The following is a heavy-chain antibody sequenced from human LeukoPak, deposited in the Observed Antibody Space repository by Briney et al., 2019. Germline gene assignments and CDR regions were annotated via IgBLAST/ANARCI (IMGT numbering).Heavy chain of an antibody. D-gene: IGHD2-8*02. CDR3: ARDSFLGGGVDWFDP. Sequence: RAGGSLRLSCAASGFTFSSYEMNWVRQAPGKGVEGVSYISSSGSTIYYADSVKGRFTISRDNAKNSLYLQMNSLRAEDTAVYYCARDSFLGGGVDWFDPWGQGTLVTVSS. V-gene: IGHV3-48*03. CDR1: GFTFSSYE. J-gene: IGHJ5*02. CDR2: ISSSGSTI.